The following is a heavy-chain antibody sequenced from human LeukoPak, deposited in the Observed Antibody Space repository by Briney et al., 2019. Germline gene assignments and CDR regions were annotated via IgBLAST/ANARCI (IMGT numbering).Heavy chain of an antibody. CDR3: ARDHDYSNSNWVDP. CDR1: PYTFTSYG. Sequence: ASVKVSCKPSPYTFTSYGISWVRQAPGQGLEWMGWISAYNGNTNYAQKLQGRVTMTTDTSTSTAYMELRSLRSDDTAVYYCARDHDYSNSNWVDPWGQGTLVTVSS. D-gene: IGHD4-11*01. CDR2: ISAYNGNT. V-gene: IGHV1-18*01. J-gene: IGHJ5*02.